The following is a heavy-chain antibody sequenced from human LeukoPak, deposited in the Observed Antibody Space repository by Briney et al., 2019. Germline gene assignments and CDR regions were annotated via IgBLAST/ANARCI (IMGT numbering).Heavy chain of an antibody. J-gene: IGHJ5*02. CDR2: ISGSGGST. V-gene: IGHV3-23*01. Sequence: GALRLSCAASGFTFSSYAMSWVRQAPGKGLEWVSAISGSGGSTYYADSVKGRSTISRDNSKNTLYLQMNSLRAEDTAVYYCAKDRHYDFWKHQNWFDPWGQGTLVTVSS. D-gene: IGHD3-3*01. CDR1: GFTFSSYA. CDR3: AKDRHYDFWKHQNWFDP.